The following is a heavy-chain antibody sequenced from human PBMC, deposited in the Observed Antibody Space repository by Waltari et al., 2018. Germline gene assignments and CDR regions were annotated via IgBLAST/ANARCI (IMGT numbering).Heavy chain of an antibody. J-gene: IGHJ3*01. D-gene: IGHD6-19*01. V-gene: IGHV1-69-2*01. CDR1: GYTFSDYY. CDR3: ATALGDSSSASRPFDF. Sequence: EVQLLQSGAELTEPGTTVRISCKVSGYTFSDYYIHGVQQAPGKGLRWMGLVDPEDGETIYADNFQGRVTISADTSTDTAFMELSSLRSEDTAVFYCATALGDSSSASRPFDFWGQGTMITVSS. CDR2: VDPEDGET.